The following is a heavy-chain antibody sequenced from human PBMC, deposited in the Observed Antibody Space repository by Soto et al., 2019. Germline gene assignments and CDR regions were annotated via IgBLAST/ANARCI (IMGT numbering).Heavy chain of an antibody. J-gene: IGHJ3*02. CDR2: ISGSGGST. CDR3: AKHPELWFGRPVKPDAFDI. CDR1: GFTFSSYA. D-gene: IGHD3-10*01. V-gene: IGHV3-23*01. Sequence: GGSLRLSCAASGFTFSSYAMSWVRQAPGKGLEWVSAISGSGGSTYYADSVKGRFTISRDNSKNTLYLQMNSLRAEDTAVYYCAKHPELWFGRPVKPDAFDIWGQGTMVTVSS.